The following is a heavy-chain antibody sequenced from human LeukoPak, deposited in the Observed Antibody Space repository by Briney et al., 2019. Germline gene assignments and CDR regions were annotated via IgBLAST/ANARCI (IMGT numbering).Heavy chain of an antibody. CDR3: ASRYCSSTSCPYGMDV. V-gene: IGHV3-48*01. J-gene: IGHJ6*02. Sequence: GGSLRPSCAASGFTFSSYSMTWVRQAPGKGLEWVSYISSSSSTIYYADSVKGRFTISRDNAKNSLYLQMNSLRAEDTAVYYCASRYCSSTSCPYGMDVWGQGTTVTVSS. CDR1: GFTFSSYS. CDR2: ISSSSSTI. D-gene: IGHD2-2*01.